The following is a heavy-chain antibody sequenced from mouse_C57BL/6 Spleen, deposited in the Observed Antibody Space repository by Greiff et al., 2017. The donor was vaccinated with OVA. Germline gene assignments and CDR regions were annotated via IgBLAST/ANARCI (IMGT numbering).Heavy chain of an antibody. V-gene: IGHV1-52*01. CDR1: GYTFTSYW. CDR2: IDPSDSET. Sequence: VQLQQPGAELVRPGSSVKLSCKASGYTFTSYWMHWVKQRPIQGLEWIGNIDPSDSETHYNQKFKDKATLTVDKSSSTAYMQLSSLTSEDSAVYYCAREGGSNWYFDVWGTGTTVTVSS. D-gene: IGHD1-1*02. J-gene: IGHJ1*03. CDR3: AREGGSNWYFDV.